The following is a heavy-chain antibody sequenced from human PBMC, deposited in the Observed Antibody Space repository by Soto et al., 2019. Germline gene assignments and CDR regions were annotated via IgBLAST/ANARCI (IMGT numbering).Heavy chain of an antibody. D-gene: IGHD5-18*01. CDR1: GGSISTYY. V-gene: IGHV4-59*08. CDR3: ARQQYGYPFDY. Sequence: SETLSLTCSVSGGSISTYYWTWIRQPPGKGLEWIGYIYYSGSTNYNPSLKSRVTISVDTSKNQFSLKLSSVAAADTAVYYCARQQYGYPFDYWGQGTLVTVSS. J-gene: IGHJ4*02. CDR2: IYYSGST.